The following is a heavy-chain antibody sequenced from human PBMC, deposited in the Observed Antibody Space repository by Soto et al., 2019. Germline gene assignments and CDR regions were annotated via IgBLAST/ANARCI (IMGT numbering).Heavy chain of an antibody. J-gene: IGHJ4*02. CDR2: IYYSGST. Sequence: SETLSLTCTVSGGSISSYYWSWIRQPPGKGLEWIGYIYYSGSTNYNPSLKSRVTISVDTSKNQFSLKLSSVTAADTAVYYCARVHQANYGDYNDLYDYWGQGTLVTVS. CDR3: ARVHQANYGDYNDLYDY. V-gene: IGHV4-59*01. D-gene: IGHD4-17*01. CDR1: GGSISSYY.